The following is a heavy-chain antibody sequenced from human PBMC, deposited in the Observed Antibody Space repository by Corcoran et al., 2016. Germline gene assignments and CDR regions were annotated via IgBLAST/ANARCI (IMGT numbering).Heavy chain of an antibody. CDR2: IYPGDSDT. CDR3: AGLPESIAARLGSHFDL. V-gene: IGHV5-51*01. J-gene: IGHJ2*01. D-gene: IGHD6-6*01. CDR1: GYSFTSYW. Sequence: EVQLVQSGAEVKKPGESLKISCKGSGYSFTSYWIGWVRQMPGKGLEWMGIIYPGDSDTRYSPSFQGQVTISADKSISTAYLQWSSLKASDTAMYYCAGLPESIAARLGSHFDLWGRGTLVTVSS.